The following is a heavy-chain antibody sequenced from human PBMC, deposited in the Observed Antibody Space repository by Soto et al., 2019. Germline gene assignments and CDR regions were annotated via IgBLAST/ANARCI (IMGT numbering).Heavy chain of an antibody. J-gene: IGHJ4*02. Sequence: GSLRLSCAASGFTFSSYGMHWVRQAPGKGLEWVAVISYDGSNKYYADSVKGRFTISRDNSKNTLYLQMNSLRAEDTAVYYCAKDLRGMIVVVMDYWGQGTLVTVSS. CDR3: AKDLRGMIVVVMDY. V-gene: IGHV3-30*18. CDR2: ISYDGSNK. D-gene: IGHD3-22*01. CDR1: GFTFSSYG.